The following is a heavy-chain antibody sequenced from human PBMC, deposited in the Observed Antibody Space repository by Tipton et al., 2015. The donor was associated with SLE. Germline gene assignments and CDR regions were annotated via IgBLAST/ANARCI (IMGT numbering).Heavy chain of an antibody. CDR1: GFTFSSYW. D-gene: IGHD2/OR15-2a*01. CDR2: INSDESVT. Sequence: SLRLSCAASGFTFSSYWMNWVRQAPGKGLVWVSRINSDESVTTYADSVKGRFTVSRDNAKNTLYLQMNSLRAEDTAIYYCAKAQGVIVPNDAFDFGGQGTMVTVSS. V-gene: IGHV3-74*01. CDR3: AKAQGVIVPNDAFDF. J-gene: IGHJ3*01.